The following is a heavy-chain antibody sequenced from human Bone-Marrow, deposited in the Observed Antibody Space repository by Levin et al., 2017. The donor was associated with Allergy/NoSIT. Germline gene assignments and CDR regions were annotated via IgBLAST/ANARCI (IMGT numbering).Heavy chain of an antibody. Sequence: GESLKISCKASGYTFTSYGISWVRQAPGQGLEWMGWISAYNGNTNYAQKLQGRVTMTTDTSTSTAYMELRSLRSDDTAVYYCARVYRSLELPTDYWGQGTLVTVSS. CDR3: ARVYRSLELPTDY. CDR2: ISAYNGNT. CDR1: GYTFTSYG. J-gene: IGHJ4*02. D-gene: IGHD1-7*01. V-gene: IGHV1-18*01.